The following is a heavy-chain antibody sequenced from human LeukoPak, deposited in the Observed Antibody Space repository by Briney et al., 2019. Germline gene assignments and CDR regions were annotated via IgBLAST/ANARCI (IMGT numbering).Heavy chain of an antibody. Sequence: PGGSLRLSCAASGFTFSSYAMSWVRQAPGKGLEWVSAISGSGGSTYCADSVKGRFTISRDNSKNTLYLQMNSLRAEDTAVYYCAKDRRSWYSSCWLLDYWGQGTLVTVSS. V-gene: IGHV3-23*01. CDR1: GFTFSSYA. CDR2: ISGSGGST. J-gene: IGHJ4*02. CDR3: AKDRRSWYSSCWLLDY. D-gene: IGHD6-19*01.